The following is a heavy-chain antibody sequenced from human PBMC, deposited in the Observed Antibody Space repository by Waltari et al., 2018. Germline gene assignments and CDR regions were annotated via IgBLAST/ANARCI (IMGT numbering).Heavy chain of an antibody. D-gene: IGHD3-16*01. CDR3: ARVPGRGIGNYYYYMDV. CDR2: ISSSGSTI. V-gene: IGHV3-48*03. CDR1: GFTFSSYE. J-gene: IGHJ6*03. Sequence: EVQLVESGGGLVQPGGSLRLSCAASGFTFSSYEMNWVRQAPGKGLEWVSYISSSGSTIYYADSVKGRFTISRDNAKNSLYLQMNSLRAEDTAVYYCARVPGRGIGNYYYYMDVWGKGTTVTVSS.